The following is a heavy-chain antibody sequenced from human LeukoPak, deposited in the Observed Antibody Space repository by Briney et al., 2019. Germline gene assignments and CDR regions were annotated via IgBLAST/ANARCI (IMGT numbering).Heavy chain of an antibody. CDR3: ARDTTVGSGCPLDY. J-gene: IGHJ4*02. CDR1: GYAFTSYS. CDR2: INTKTGNP. Sequence: TSVKVSCKTSGYAFTSYSMNWVRQAPGQGLEWMGWINTKTGNPAYAQGFTGRLDTSVSTAYLEISSLKAEDTAVYYCARDTTVGSGCPLDYWGQGTQITVSS. V-gene: IGHV7-4-1*02. D-gene: IGHD3-10*01.